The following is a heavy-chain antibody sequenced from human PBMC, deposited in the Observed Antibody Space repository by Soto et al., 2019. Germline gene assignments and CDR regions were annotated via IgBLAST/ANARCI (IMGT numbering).Heavy chain of an antibody. CDR2: ISYDGSSR. V-gene: IGHV3-30*03. D-gene: IGHD6-19*01. J-gene: IGHJ4*02. CDR3: AMPPGGWFPPFVY. Sequence: QVQLVESGGGVVQPGRSLRLSCAASGFTFSSYGMHWVRQAPGKGLEWVAVISYDGSSRYYADSVKGRFTISRDNSKNTQDLQMNSLRAEDTAVYYCAMPPGGWFPPFVYWGQGTLGTVSS. CDR1: GFTFSSYG.